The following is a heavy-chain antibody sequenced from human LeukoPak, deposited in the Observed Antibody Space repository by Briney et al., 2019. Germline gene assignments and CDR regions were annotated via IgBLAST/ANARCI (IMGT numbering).Heavy chain of an antibody. CDR1: GYTFTSYG. CDR3: ARDRGYCSSTSCSVGEGFDG. V-gene: IGHV1-18*01. J-gene: IGHJ5*02. D-gene: IGHD2-2*01. Sequence: ASVKVSCKASGYTFTSYGISWVRQAPGQGLEWMGWISAYNGNTNYAQKLQGRVTMTTDTSTSTAYMELRSLRSDDTAVYYCARDRGYCSSTSCSVGEGFDGWGQGTLVTVSS. CDR2: ISAYNGNT.